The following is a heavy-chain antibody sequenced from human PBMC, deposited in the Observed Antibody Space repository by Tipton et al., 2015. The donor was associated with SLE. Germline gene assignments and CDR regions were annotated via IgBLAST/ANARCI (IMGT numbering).Heavy chain of an antibody. J-gene: IGHJ3*02. CDR1: GFTFRSYD. CDR2: IRYDGSNK. D-gene: IGHD7-27*01. Sequence: SLRLSCAASGFTFRSYDMHWVRQSPGKGLEWVAFIRYDGSNKYYADSVKGRFTISRDNSKNTLYLQMNSLRAEDTAVYYCAKDRATNWDAFDIWGQGTMVTVSS. V-gene: IGHV3-30*02. CDR3: AKDRATNWDAFDI.